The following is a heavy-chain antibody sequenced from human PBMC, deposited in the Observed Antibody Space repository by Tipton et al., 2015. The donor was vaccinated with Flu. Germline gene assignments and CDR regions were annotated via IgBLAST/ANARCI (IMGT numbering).Heavy chain of an antibody. CDR2: IYYSGTT. CDR3: ARHSRTRPFAL. J-gene: IGHJ4*02. V-gene: IGHV4-59*08. CDR1: GDSISRFY. D-gene: IGHD3-16*01. Sequence: TLSLTCTVSGDSISRFYWSWIRQPPGKGLEWIGYIYYSGTTDYNPSLKSRVSISVDTSTNQFSLRLRSVTAADTAVYYCARHSRTRPFALWGQGSLVTVSS.